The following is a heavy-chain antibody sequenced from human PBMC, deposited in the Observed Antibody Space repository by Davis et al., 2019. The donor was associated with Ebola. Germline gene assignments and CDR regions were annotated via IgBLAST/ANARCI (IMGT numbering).Heavy chain of an antibody. V-gene: IGHV3-30*02. CDR2: IWYDGSNK. CDR1: GFTFSSYS. D-gene: IGHD6-19*01. J-gene: IGHJ4*02. Sequence: PGGSLRLSCAASGFTFSSYSMNWVRQAPGKGLEWVAIIWYDGSNKYYADSVKGRFTISRDNSKNALYLQMNSLRAEDTAVYYCAKDKFQWRNGLLDYWGQGTLVTVSS. CDR3: AKDKFQWRNGLLDY.